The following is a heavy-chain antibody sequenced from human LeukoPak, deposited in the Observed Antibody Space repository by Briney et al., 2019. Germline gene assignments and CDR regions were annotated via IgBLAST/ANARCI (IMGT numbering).Heavy chain of an antibody. Sequence: GGSLRLSCAASGFTFSSYSMNWVREAPGNRLEWVSSISSSISYIYYADSVKGGFTISRDNAKNSLYLQMNSLRAEDKVVYYCPRAPDLHYNWFDPWGQGTLVTVSS. CDR2: ISSSISYI. D-gene: IGHD1-14*01. V-gene: IGHV3-21*01. CDR3: PRAPDLHYNWFDP. CDR1: GFTFSSYS. J-gene: IGHJ5*02.